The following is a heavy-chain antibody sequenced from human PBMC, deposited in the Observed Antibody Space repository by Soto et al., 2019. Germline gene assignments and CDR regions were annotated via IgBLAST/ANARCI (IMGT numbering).Heavy chain of an antibody. J-gene: IGHJ4*02. V-gene: IGHV3-30*18. CDR1: GFTFSSYG. CDR2: ISYDGTNK. D-gene: IGHD1-26*01. CDR3: AKARGKWEVLHEPDY. Sequence: QVQLVESGGGVVQPGRSLRLSCAASGFTFSSYGMHWVRQAPGKGLEWVAVISYDGTNKYYADSVKGRFTISRDNSKNTLYLQMNSLRAEDTAVYYCAKARGKWEVLHEPDYWGQGTLVTVSS.